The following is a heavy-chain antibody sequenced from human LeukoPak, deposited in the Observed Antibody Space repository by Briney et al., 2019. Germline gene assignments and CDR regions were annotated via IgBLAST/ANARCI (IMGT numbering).Heavy chain of an antibody. V-gene: IGHV4-38-2*02. CDR2: IYHSGST. Sequence: HSETLSLTCTVSGYSISSGYYWGWIRQPPGKGLEWIGSIYHSGSTYYNPSLKSRVTISVDTSKNQFSLKLRSVTAADTAVYYCARISSSNWYNERGAFDVWGQGTMVTVSS. D-gene: IGHD6-13*01. CDR1: GYSISSGYY. J-gene: IGHJ3*01. CDR3: ARISSSNWYNERGAFDV.